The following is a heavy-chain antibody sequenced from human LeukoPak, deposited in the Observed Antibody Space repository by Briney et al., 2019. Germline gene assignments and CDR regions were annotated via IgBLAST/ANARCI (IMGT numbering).Heavy chain of an antibody. CDR3: ARALWSGYYYYYYYMDV. D-gene: IGHD3-3*01. V-gene: IGHV4-59*01. CDR2: IYYSGST. CDR1: GGSISSYY. Sequence: SETLSLTCTVSGGSISSYYWSWIRQPPGKGLEWIGYIYYSGSTNYNPSLKSRVTISVDTSKNQFSLKLSSVTAADTAVYYCARALWSGYYYYYYYMDVWGKGTTVTVSS. J-gene: IGHJ6*03.